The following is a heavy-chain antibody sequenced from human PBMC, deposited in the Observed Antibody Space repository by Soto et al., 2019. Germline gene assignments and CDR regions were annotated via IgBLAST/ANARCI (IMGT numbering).Heavy chain of an antibody. V-gene: IGHV1-46*01. Sequence: QVQLVQSGAEVKKPGASVKVSCKASGYTFTSYYMHWVRQAPGQGLEWMGIINPSGGSTSYAQKFGGRVTMTRDTSTSTVYMELSSLRSEDTAVYYCARGVVVVAATNPWYFDLWGRGTLVTVSS. D-gene: IGHD2-15*01. CDR2: INPSGGST. CDR1: GYTFTSYY. J-gene: IGHJ2*01. CDR3: ARGVVVVAATNPWYFDL.